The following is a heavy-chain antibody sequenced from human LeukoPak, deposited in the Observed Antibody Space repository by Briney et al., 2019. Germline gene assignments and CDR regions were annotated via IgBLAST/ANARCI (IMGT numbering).Heavy chain of an antibody. CDR3: ARHRGSSSLFDY. D-gene: IGHD6-6*01. Sequence: PSETLSLTCTVSGGSITSYYWTWIRQPAGKGLEWIGRIYASGSTNYNPSLKSRVTMSVDTSEKQFSLTLSSVTAADTAVYYCARHRGSSSLFDYWGQGTLVTVSS. V-gene: IGHV4-4*07. J-gene: IGHJ4*02. CDR1: GGSITSYY. CDR2: IYASGST.